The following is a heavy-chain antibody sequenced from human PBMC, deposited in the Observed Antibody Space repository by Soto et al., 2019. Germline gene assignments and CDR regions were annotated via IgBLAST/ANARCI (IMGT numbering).Heavy chain of an antibody. CDR2: IIPIFGTA. CDR1: GGTFSSYA. D-gene: IGHD2-15*01. V-gene: IGHV1-69*06. Sequence: RASVKVSCKASGGTFSSYAISWVRQAPGQGLERMGGIIPIFGTANYAQKFQGRVTITADKSTSTAYMELSSLRSEDTAVYYCARDLEGVAPGGDWFDPWGQGTLVTVSS. J-gene: IGHJ5*02. CDR3: ARDLEGVAPGGDWFDP.